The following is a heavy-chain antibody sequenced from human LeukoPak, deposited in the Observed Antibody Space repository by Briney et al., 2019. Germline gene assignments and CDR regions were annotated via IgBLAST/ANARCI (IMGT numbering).Heavy chain of an antibody. Sequence: GGSLRVSCAASGFTFDDYAMHWVRQAPGKGLEWVSGISWNSGSIGYADSVKGRFTISRDNAKNSLYLQMNSLRAEDTALYYCAKGNMGAENIDYWGQGTLVTVSS. V-gene: IGHV3-9*01. J-gene: IGHJ4*02. CDR3: AKGNMGAENIDY. CDR2: ISWNSGSI. D-gene: IGHD1-26*01. CDR1: GFTFDDYA.